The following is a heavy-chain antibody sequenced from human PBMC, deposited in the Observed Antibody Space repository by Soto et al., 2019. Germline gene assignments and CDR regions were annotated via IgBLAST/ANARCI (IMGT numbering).Heavy chain of an antibody. J-gene: IGHJ5*01. D-gene: IGHD2-15*01. CDR3: ARGRYCLTGRCFPNWFDS. V-gene: IGHV4-30-4*01. Sequence: QVQLLESGPGLVKPSQTLSLTCSVSGDSISTVDYFWAWIRQPPGQALEYIGYIYKSATTYYNPSFESRVAISLNASKTQSSPDVTSVTAADTAVYFCARGRYCLTGRCFPNWFDSWGQGTLVTVSS. CDR2: IYKSATT. CDR1: GDSISTVDYF.